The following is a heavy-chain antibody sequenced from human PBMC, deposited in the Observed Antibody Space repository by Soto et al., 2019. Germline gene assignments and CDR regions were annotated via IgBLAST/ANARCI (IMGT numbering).Heavy chain of an antibody. CDR2: IGTSGSYI. Sequence: GGSLRLSCAVSGFIFSRYSMNWVRQAPGKGLEWVSSIGTSGSYIYDTDSVKGRFTISRDNTKDSLHLQMNSLRAEDTAIYYCARGSAFIGLDYWGQGTPVTVSS. CDR1: GFIFSRYS. CDR3: ARGSAFIGLDY. V-gene: IGHV3-21*01. D-gene: IGHD1-26*01. J-gene: IGHJ4*02.